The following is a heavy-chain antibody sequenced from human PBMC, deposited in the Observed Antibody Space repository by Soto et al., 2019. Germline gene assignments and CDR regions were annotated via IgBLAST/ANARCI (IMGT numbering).Heavy chain of an antibody. CDR3: ARVNYYYGMDV. J-gene: IGHJ6*02. V-gene: IGHV3-66*01. CDR1: GLTVGLNF. CDR2: INACGTT. D-gene: IGHD2-21*01. Sequence: EVQLVESGGGLVQPGGSLRLSCAASGLTVGLNFMTWVRQAPGKGLEWVSVINACGTTYYADSVKGRFSISRDDSKNTLYLQMNSLRAEDTAVYYCARVNYYYGMDVWGQGTTVTVSS.